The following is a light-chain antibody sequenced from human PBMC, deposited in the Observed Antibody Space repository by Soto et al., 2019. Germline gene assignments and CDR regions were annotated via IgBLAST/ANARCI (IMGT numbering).Light chain of an antibody. Sequence: DIQMTQSPSTLSASVGDRVTITCRASQSISSWLAWYQQKPGKAPKLLIYKASSLKSGVPSRFSGSGSETEFTITIISMQPDDFETYYGQQYNSFWTFGQGTKVEIK. J-gene: IGKJ1*01. CDR2: KAS. CDR1: QSISSW. CDR3: QQYNSFWT. V-gene: IGKV1-5*03.